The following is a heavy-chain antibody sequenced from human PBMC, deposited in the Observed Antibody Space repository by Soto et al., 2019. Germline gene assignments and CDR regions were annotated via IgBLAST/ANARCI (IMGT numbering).Heavy chain of an antibody. CDR1: GGSISSSSYY. D-gene: IGHD3-22*01. V-gene: IGHV4-39*01. CDR3: ARHDSGYYWYYFDY. CDR2: IYYSGST. J-gene: IGHJ4*02. Sequence: SETLSLTCTVSGGSISSSSYYWGWIRHPPGKGLEWIGSIYYSGSTYYNPSLKSRVTISVDTSKNQFSLKLSSVTAADTAVYYCARHDSGYYWYYFDYWGQGTLVTVSS.